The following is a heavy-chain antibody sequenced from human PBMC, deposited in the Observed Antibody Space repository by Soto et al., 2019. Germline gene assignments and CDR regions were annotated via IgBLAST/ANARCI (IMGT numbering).Heavy chain of an antibody. CDR2: VSHDGRNT. CDR1: GFPFSDYA. CDR3: AKGGRQWLVTSDFNY. Sequence: PGGSLRLSCAASGFPFSDYAMHWVRQAPGKELEWVAVVSHDGRNTHYADSVKGRFTISRDSSKNTVSLEMTSLRAEDTAVYYCAKGGRQWLVTSDFNYWGQGALVTVSS. J-gene: IGHJ4*02. D-gene: IGHD6-19*01. V-gene: IGHV3-30*18.